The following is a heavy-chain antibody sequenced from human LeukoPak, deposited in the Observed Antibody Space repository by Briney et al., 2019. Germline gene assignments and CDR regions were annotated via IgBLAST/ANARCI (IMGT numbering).Heavy chain of an antibody. Sequence: PGGSLRLSCAASGFTFSSYSMNWVRQAPGKGLEWVANIKQDGSEEYYVDSVKGRFTISTDNAKNSLYLQMNSLRAEDTAVYFCARPSFSSGSYFDHWGQGTLVTVSS. CDR3: ARPSFSSGSYFDH. D-gene: IGHD6-19*01. CDR2: IKQDGSEE. CDR1: GFTFSSYS. J-gene: IGHJ4*02. V-gene: IGHV3-7*01.